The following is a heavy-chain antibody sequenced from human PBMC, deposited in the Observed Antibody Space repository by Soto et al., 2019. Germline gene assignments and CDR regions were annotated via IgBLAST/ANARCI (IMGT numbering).Heavy chain of an antibody. Sequence: GASVKVSCKASGYAFTNYGISWVRQAPGQGLEWMAWINAGNGNTKYSQKFQGRVAITRDTSASTAYMELSSLRSEDTAVYYCARGANWVDIWGQGTMVTVSS. J-gene: IGHJ3*02. D-gene: IGHD7-27*01. CDR2: INAGNGNT. V-gene: IGHV1-3*01. CDR3: ARGANWVDI. CDR1: GYAFTNYG.